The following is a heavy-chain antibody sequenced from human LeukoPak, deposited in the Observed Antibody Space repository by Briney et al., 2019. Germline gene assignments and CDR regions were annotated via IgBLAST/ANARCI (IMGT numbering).Heavy chain of an antibody. CDR2: IYHSGST. V-gene: IGHV4-30-2*01. J-gene: IGHJ2*01. CDR3: ARRLWYFDL. CDR1: GGSISSGGYS. Sequence: SQTLSLTCAVSGGSISSGGYSWSWIRQPPGKGLEWIGYIYHSGSTYYNPSLKSRVTISADRSKNQFSLKLSSVTAADTAVYYCARRLWYFDLWGRGTLVTVSS.